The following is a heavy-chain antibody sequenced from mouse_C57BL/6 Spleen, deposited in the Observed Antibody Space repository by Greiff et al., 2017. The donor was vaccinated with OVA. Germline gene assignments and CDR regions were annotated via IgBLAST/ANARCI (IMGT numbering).Heavy chain of an antibody. CDR3: VSMVTSY. J-gene: IGHJ3*01. CDR2: IRSKSNNYAT. CDR1: GFSFNTYA. V-gene: IGHV10-1*01. D-gene: IGHD2-2*01. Sequence: EVKVEESGGGLVQPKGSLKLSCAASGFSFNTYAMNWVRQAPGKGLEWVARIRSKSNNYATYYADSVKDRFTISRDDSESMLYLQMNNLKTEDTAMYYCVSMVTSYWGQGTLVTVSA.